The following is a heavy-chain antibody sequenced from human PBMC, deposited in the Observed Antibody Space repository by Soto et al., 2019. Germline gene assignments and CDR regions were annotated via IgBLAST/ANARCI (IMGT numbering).Heavy chain of an antibody. CDR1: GFTFSSYA. Sequence: DVQLLESGGDLVQPGGSLRLSCAASGFTFSSYAMSWVRQAPGKGLEWVSSMSGAGRSSYDADSVKGRFTISRDNSKYTLYLQINNLRAETTALYYCAKGPIFGVEKIYAYWGQGTLVTVSS. V-gene: IGHV3-23*01. D-gene: IGHD3-3*01. CDR3: AKGPIFGVEKIYAY. J-gene: IGHJ4*02. CDR2: MSGAGRSS.